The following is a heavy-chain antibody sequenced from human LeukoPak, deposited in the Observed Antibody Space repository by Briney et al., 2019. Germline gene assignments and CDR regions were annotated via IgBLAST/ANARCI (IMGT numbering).Heavy chain of an antibody. J-gene: IGHJ4*02. Sequence: GGSLRLSCAASVYTFIRYWMHWVRQGPGKGLLWVSRINEDGSSTSYAESVRGRFTISRDNAKNTLYLQMNSLRAEDAAVYYCTTETFGARDSWGQGTLVTVSS. V-gene: IGHV3-74*01. D-gene: IGHD3-10*01. CDR2: INEDGSST. CDR3: TTETFGARDS. CDR1: VYTFIRYW.